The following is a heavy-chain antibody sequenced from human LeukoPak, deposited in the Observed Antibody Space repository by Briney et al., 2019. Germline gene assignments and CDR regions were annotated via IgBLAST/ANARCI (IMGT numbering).Heavy chain of an antibody. CDR1: GYTFTSYA. D-gene: IGHD4-17*01. V-gene: IGHV7-4-1*01. J-gene: IGHJ4*02. Sequence: ASVQVSCKASGYTFTSYAVNWVRQASGQGLEWMGWINTNTGNPTYAQDFTGRFVFSLDTSVSTAYLQIGSLKADDTAVYYCARGHGDWDYWGQGTLFTVSS. CDR3: ARGHGDWDY. CDR2: INTNTGNP.